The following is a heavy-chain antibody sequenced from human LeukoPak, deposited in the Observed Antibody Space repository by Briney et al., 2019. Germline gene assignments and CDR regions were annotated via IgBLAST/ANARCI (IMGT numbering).Heavy chain of an antibody. D-gene: IGHD3-16*01. CDR1: GLTFSNYW. CDR2: INSDESST. V-gene: IGHV3-74*01. J-gene: IGHJ4*01. Sequence: GGSLRLSCAASGLTFSNYWMHWVRQAPGKGLVWVSRINSDESSTSYADSVKGRFTISRDNAKNTLYLHMISLKAEDTAVYYCASRGLYYDYVHGFWGHGTLVTVSS. CDR3: ASRGLYYDYVHGF.